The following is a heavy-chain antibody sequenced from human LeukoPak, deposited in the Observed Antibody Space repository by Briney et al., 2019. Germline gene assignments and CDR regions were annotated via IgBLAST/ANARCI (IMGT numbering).Heavy chain of an antibody. CDR3: ARDLRTPSDTNIAIDY. J-gene: IGHJ4*02. V-gene: IGHV3-74*01. Sequence: PGGSLRLSCAASGFTFNRYWMHWVRQGPGKGLVWVSRINSDGSSTNYADSVKGRFTISRDKAKNTLYLQMNSLRAEDAAVYYCARDLRTPSDTNIAIDYWGQGTLVTVSS. D-gene: IGHD4-23*01. CDR1: GFTFNRYW. CDR2: INSDGSST.